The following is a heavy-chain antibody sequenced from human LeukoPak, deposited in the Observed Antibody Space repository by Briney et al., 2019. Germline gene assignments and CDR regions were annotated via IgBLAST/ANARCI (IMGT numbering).Heavy chain of an antibody. CDR3: AKEYYYDSSGYYHDAFDI. V-gene: IGHV4-38-2*02. J-gene: IGHJ3*02. Sequence: SETLSLTCTVSGYSIGSGYYWGWIRQPPGKGLEWIGSMYHSGSTYYKPSLKSRVTISLDTSKNQFSLKLRSVTAADTAVYYCAKEYYYDSSGYYHDAFDIWGQGTMVTVSS. CDR2: MYHSGST. CDR1: GYSIGSGYY. D-gene: IGHD3-22*01.